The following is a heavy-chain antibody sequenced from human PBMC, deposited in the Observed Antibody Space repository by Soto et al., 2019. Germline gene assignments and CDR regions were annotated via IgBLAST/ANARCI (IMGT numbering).Heavy chain of an antibody. CDR2: ISDHNGNT. D-gene: IGHD1-1*01. CDR3: ARGRYGDY. V-gene: IGHV1-18*01. Sequence: QVHLVQSGAEVKKPGASVKVSCKASGYTFTSYGITWVQQAPGQGLEWMGWISDHNGNTDYAQKLQGRVIVTRDTTTSTAYMELRSLISDDTAVYYCARGRYGDYWGQGALVTVSS. CDR1: GYTFTSYG. J-gene: IGHJ4*02.